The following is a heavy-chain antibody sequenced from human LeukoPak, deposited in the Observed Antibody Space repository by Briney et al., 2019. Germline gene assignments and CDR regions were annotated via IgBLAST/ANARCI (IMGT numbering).Heavy chain of an antibody. CDR2: IKQDGSEK. V-gene: IGHV3-7*04. D-gene: IGHD2-15*01. CDR1: GFTFSSYW. J-gene: IGHJ4*02. Sequence: GGSLRLSCAASGFTFSSYWLSWVRQAPGKGLEWVANIKQDGSEKYYVDSVKGRFTISRDNAKNSLYLQMNSLRAEDTAVYYCARGRRPFVPIVEVPYYFDYWGQGTLVTVSS. CDR3: ARGRRPFVPIVEVPYYFDY.